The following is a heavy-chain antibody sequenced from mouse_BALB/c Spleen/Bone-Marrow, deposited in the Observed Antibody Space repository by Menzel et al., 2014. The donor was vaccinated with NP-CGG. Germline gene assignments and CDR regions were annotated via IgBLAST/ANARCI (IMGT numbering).Heavy chain of an antibody. D-gene: IGHD2-1*01. CDR3: AFYYGNYGDY. CDR1: GYTFTDYW. J-gene: IGHJ2*01. Sequence: QVQLQQSGAEPVMPGASVKMSCKASGYTFTDYWMHWVKQRPGQGLEWIGAIDTSDSYTSCNQKFKGKATLTVDESSSTAYMQLSSLTSEDSAVYYCAFYYGNYGDYWGQGTTLTVSS. CDR2: IDTSDSYT. V-gene: IGHV1-69*01.